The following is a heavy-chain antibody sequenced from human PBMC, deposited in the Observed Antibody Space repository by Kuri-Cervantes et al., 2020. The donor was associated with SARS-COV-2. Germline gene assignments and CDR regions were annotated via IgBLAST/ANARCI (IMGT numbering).Heavy chain of an antibody. J-gene: IGHJ3*02. D-gene: IGHD4-11*01. CDR1: GGSISSGSYY. CDR2: IYTSGST. Sequence: SETLSPTCTVSGGSISSGSYYWSWIRQPAGKGLEWIGYIYTSGSTNYNPSLKSRVTISVDTSKNQFSLKLSSVTAADTAVYYCASQGDYSPDVNPAHYAFDIWGQGTMVTVSS. CDR3: ASQGDYSPDVNPAHYAFDI. V-gene: IGHV4-61*09.